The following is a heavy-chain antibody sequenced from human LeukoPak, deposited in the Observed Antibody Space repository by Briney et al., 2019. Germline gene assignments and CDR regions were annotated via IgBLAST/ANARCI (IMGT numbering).Heavy chain of an antibody. CDR1: GGSFSGYY. J-gene: IGHJ6*02. CDR3: ARHPTGYSSSWYSRYYYYGMDV. D-gene: IGHD6-13*01. Sequence: SETLSLTCAVYGGSFSGYYWSWIRQPPGKGLEWIGEINHSGSTNCNPSLKSRVTISVDTSKNQFSLKLSSVTAADTAVYYCARHPTGYSSSWYSRYYYYGMDVWGQGTTVTVSS. CDR2: INHSGST. V-gene: IGHV4-34*01.